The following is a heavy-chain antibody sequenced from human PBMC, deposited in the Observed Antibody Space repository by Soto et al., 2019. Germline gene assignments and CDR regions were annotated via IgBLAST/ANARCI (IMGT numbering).Heavy chain of an antibody. J-gene: IGHJ4*02. CDR3: ARDLYGGAGHAPIGD. CDR2: IIPIFGTA. V-gene: IGHV1-69*01. Sequence: QVQLVQSGAEVKKPGSSVKVSCKASGGTFSSYAISWVRQAPGQGLEWMGGIIPIFGTANYAQKFQGRVTITADESTSTAYMELSSLRSEDTAVYHCARDLYGGAGHAPIGDWGQGTLVTVSS. CDR1: GGTFSSYA. D-gene: IGHD5-12*01.